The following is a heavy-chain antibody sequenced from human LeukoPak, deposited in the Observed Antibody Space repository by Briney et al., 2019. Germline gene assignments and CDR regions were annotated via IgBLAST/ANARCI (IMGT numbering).Heavy chain of an antibody. Sequence: PGGSLRLSYAASGFTFSSYAMHWVRQAPGKGLEWVGVISNDGSNKYYADSVKGRFTIFRDNSKNTLYLQMNSLRDEDTAVYYCARYHMTTVTIAFDYWGQGTLVTVSS. V-gene: IGHV3-30-3*01. CDR2: ISNDGSNK. D-gene: IGHD4-17*01. CDR3: ARYHMTTVTIAFDY. CDR1: GFTFSSYA. J-gene: IGHJ4*02.